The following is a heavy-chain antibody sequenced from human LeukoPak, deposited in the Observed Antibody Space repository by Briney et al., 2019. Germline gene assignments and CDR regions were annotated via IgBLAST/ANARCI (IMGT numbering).Heavy chain of an antibody. CDR1: GFTFDDYA. J-gene: IGHJ4*02. CDR3: AKDRARFGELFTFDY. D-gene: IGHD3-10*01. Sequence: GGSLRLSCAASGFTFDDYAMHWVRQAPGKGLEWVSGISWNSGSIGYADSVKGRFAISRDNAKNSLYLQMNSLRAEDTALYYCAKDRARFGELFTFDYWGQGTLVTVSS. CDR2: ISWNSGSI. V-gene: IGHV3-9*01.